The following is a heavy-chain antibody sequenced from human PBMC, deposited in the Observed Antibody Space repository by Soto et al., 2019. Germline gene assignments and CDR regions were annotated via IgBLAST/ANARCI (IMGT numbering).Heavy chain of an antibody. CDR2: ISGSGGST. CDR1: GFTFSSYA. J-gene: IGHJ6*02. CDR3: ARDTPPPYSSSWLYHYYGMDV. D-gene: IGHD6-13*01. V-gene: IGHV3-23*01. Sequence: PGGSLRLSCAASGFTFSSYAMSWVRQAPGKGLEWVSAISGSGGSTYYADAVKGRFTISRDNAKNSLYLQMNSLRAEDTAVYYCARDTPPPYSSSWLYHYYGMDVWGQGTTVTVSS.